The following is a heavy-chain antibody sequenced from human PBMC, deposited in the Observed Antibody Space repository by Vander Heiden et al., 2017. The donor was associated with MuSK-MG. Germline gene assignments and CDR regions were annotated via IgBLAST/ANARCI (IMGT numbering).Heavy chain of an antibody. J-gene: IGHJ4*02. CDR3: TIAVASRRDYFDY. D-gene: IGHD6-19*01. V-gene: IGHV3-23*01. Sequence: EVPLLESGGGLVEPGGHLRLASAAPGFTFRSSAMSWVRQAPGKVLGWVSAISGSGGSTYCADSVKGRFTISRDNSKNTLYLQMNSLRAEDTAVYYCTIAVASRRDYFDYWGQGTLVTVSS. CDR2: ISGSGGST. CDR1: GFTFRSSA.